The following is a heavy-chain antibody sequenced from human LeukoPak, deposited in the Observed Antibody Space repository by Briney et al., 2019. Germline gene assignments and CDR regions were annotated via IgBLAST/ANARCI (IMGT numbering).Heavy chain of an antibody. CDR3: ARGGGADGNYPKDS. CDR1: GYTFNSYD. V-gene: IGHV1-8*01. Sequence: ASVKVSCKASGYTFNSYDINWVRQAPGQGLEWMGWMNPNSANTGYAQKFQGRVTMTRDTSISTAYMELSSLRSEDTAVYYCARGGGADGNYPKDSGGRGPLATASS. J-gene: IGHJ4*02. D-gene: IGHD4-17*01. CDR2: MNPNSANT.